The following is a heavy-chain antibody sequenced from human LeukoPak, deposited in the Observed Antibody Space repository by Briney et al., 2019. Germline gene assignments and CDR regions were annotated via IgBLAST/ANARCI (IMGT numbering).Heavy chain of an antibody. Sequence: SETLSLTCTVSGGSISSYYWSWIRQPPGKGLEWIGYIYYSGSTNYNPSLKGRVTISVDTSKNQFSLKLSSVTAADTAVYYCARDRVVPHNNANYYYYYGMDVWGQGTTVTVSS. CDR3: ARDRVVPHNNANYYYYYGMDV. CDR1: GGSISSYY. V-gene: IGHV4-59*01. J-gene: IGHJ6*02. CDR2: IYYSGST. D-gene: IGHD2-2*01.